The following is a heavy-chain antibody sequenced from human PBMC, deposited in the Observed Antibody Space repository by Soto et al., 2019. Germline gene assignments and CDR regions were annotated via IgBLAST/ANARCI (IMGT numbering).Heavy chain of an antibody. J-gene: IGHJ6*02. CDR1: GGSISSYY. CDR2: IYYSGST. Sequence: QVQLQESGPGLVKPSETLSLTCTVSGGSISSYYWSWIRQPPGKGLEWIGYIYYSGSTNYNPSPKSRVTISVDTSKNQFSLKLSSVTAADTAVYYCARGSGSHSGYGMDVWGQGTTVTVSS. V-gene: IGHV4-59*08. CDR3: ARGSGSHSGYGMDV. D-gene: IGHD3-10*01.